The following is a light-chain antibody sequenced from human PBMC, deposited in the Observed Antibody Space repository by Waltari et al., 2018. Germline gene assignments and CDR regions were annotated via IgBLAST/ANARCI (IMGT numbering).Light chain of an antibody. V-gene: IGKV1-33*01. CDR2: DTA. J-gene: IGKJ4*01. Sequence: DIQMTQSPSSLAASVGDRVTIPCQASTDITIYLNWYQQKPGKAPKLLIYDTAKLETRVPSRFSGSGSGTHFTFTISSLQPEDIATYYCQVSFHFPLTFGGGTKLEIK. CDR3: QVSFHFPLT. CDR1: TDITIY.